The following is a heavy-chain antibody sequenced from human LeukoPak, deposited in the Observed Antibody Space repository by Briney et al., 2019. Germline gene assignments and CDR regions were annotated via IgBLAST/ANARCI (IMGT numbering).Heavy chain of an antibody. D-gene: IGHD3-10*01. Sequence: SETLSLTCAVYGGSFSGYYWSWIRQPPGKGLERIGEINHSGSTNYNPSLKSRVTISVDTSKNQFSLKLSSVTAADTAVYYCARSGSANSTFDYWGQGTLVTVSS. V-gene: IGHV4-34*01. CDR2: INHSGST. CDR3: ARSGSANSTFDY. J-gene: IGHJ4*02. CDR1: GGSFSGYY.